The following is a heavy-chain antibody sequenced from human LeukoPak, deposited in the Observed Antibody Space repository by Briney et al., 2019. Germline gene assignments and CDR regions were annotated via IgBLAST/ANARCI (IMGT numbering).Heavy chain of an antibody. Sequence: ASVKVSCKASGYTFTSYGISWVRQAPGRGLEWMGWISAYNGNTNYAQKFQGRVTLTRDMSTSTDYLELSSLRSEDTAVYYCARDRVRAFDYWGQGTLVTVSS. CDR3: ARDRVRAFDY. J-gene: IGHJ4*02. CDR2: ISAYNGNT. CDR1: GYTFTSYG. V-gene: IGHV1-18*01. D-gene: IGHD2-8*01.